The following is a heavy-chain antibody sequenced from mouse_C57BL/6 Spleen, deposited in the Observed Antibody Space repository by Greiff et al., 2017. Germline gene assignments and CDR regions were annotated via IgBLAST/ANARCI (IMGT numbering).Heavy chain of an antibody. D-gene: IGHD1-1*01. CDR1: GYTFTSYG. J-gene: IGHJ2*01. CDR2: IYPRSGNT. CDR3: ARTTVVATNYFDY. V-gene: IGHV1-81*01. Sequence: VMLVESGAELARPGASVKLSCKASGYTFTSYGISWVKQRTGQGLEWIGEIYPRSGNTYYNEKFKGKATLTADKSSSTAYMELRSLTSEESAVYFCARTTVVATNYFDYWGQGTTLTVSS.